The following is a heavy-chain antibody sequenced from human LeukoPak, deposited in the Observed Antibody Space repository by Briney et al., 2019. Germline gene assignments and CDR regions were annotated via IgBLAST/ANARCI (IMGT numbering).Heavy chain of an antibody. V-gene: IGHV4-34*01. CDR1: GGSFSGYY. CDR2: INHSGST. Sequence: SETLSLTCAVYGGSFSGYYWSWIRQPPGKGLEWIGEINHSGSTNYNPSLKSRVTISVDTSKNQFSLKLSSVTAADTAVYYCARDLFSVGTAAAGPMARRVADDYWGQGTLVTVSS. D-gene: IGHD6-13*01. J-gene: IGHJ4*02. CDR3: ARDLFSVGTAAAGPMARRVADDY.